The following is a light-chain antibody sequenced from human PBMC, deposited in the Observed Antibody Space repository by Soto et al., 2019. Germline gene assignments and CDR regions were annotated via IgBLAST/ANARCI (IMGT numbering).Light chain of an antibody. V-gene: IGKV1-5*01. CDR1: QSVSRW. J-gene: IGKJ1*01. CDR2: AAS. CDR3: QQYNRYSTWT. Sequence: DIQLTQSPSTLSASVGDRVTIACRASQSVSRWLAWDQQKQGKAPKVLIWAASSLHSGVPARYSVSGSRTEFTLTISSLQPNDFPTYYCQQYNRYSTWTFGQGTKVEI.